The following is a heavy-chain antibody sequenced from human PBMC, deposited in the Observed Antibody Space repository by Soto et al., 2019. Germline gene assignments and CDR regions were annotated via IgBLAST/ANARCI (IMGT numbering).Heavy chain of an antibody. CDR3: ARGRSGGSSGWYNRLYYGMDV. CDR2: INHSGST. Sequence: PSETLSLTCIVSGDSISSSSYYWGWLRQPPGKGLVGIGEINHSGSTNYNPSLKSRVTISVDTSKNQFSLKLSSVTAADTAVYYCARGRSGGSSGWYNRLYYGMDVWGQGTTVTVSS. V-gene: IGHV4-39*07. J-gene: IGHJ6*02. CDR1: GDSISSSSYY. D-gene: IGHD6-19*01.